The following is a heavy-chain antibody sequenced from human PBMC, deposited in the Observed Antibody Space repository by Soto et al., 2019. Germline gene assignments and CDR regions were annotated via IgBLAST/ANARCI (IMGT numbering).Heavy chain of an antibody. Sequence: SVTLSLTRAVYGASFGGYSWTWIRQPPGTGLEWIGEINHSGSTNYNPSLKSRVTISVDTSKNQFSLKLTSVTAADTAVYYCARDKITGLFDYWGQGTLVTVS. J-gene: IGHJ4*02. V-gene: IGHV4-34*01. CDR3: ARDKITGLFDY. D-gene: IGHD2-8*02. CDR2: INHSGST. CDR1: GASFGGYS.